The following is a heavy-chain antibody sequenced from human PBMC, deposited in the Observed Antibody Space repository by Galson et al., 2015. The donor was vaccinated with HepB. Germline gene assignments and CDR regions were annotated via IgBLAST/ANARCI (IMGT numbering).Heavy chain of an antibody. CDR3: AHEETYGANGPLYTDV. CDR2: IYWDDDK. J-gene: IGHJ6*03. V-gene: IGHV2-5*02. Sequence: LVKPTQTLTLTCTFSGFSLSTSGVGVGWIRQPPGKALEWLALIYWDDDKRYSPSLKSRLTITKDTSKNQVVLTMTNMDPVDTATYYCAHEETYGANGPLYTDVWGKGTTVTVSS. D-gene: IGHD4-17*01. CDR1: GFSLSTSGVG.